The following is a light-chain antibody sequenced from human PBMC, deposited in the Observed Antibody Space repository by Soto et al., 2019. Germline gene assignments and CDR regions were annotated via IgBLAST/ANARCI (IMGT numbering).Light chain of an antibody. CDR3: QSYDSSLSGLYV. CDR2: GNS. Sequence: QSVLTHPPSVAGAPGQRVTISCTGSSSNIGAGYDVHWYQQLPGTAPKLLIYGNSNRPSGGPDRFSGSKSGTSASLAITGLQAEDEADYYCQSYDSSLSGLYVFGTGTKV. V-gene: IGLV1-40*01. J-gene: IGLJ1*01. CDR1: SSNIGAGYD.